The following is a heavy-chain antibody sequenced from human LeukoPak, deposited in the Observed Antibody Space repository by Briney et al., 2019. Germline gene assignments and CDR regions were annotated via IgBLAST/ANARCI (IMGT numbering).Heavy chain of an antibody. Sequence: PGGSLRLSCAASGFTFSSYAMHWVRQAPGKGLEWVSSISGSGGSTYYADSVKGRFTISRDNSKNTLYLQMNSLRAEDTAVYYCAKWARYCTNGVCYYFDYWGQGTLVSVSS. CDR2: ISGSGGST. J-gene: IGHJ4*02. D-gene: IGHD2-8*01. CDR1: GFTFSSYA. CDR3: AKWARYCTNGVCYYFDY. V-gene: IGHV3-23*01.